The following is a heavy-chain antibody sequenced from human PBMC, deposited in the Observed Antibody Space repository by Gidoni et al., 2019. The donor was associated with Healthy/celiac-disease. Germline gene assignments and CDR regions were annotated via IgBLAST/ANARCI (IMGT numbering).Heavy chain of an antibody. Sequence: QVQLVESGGGVVKPGRSLRLSCAASGFTFSSYGMHWVRQAPGKGLEWVAVISYDGSNKYYADSVKGRFTISRDNSKNTLYLQMNSLRAEDTAVYYCAKTAYDSSGYGFGIDYWGQGTLVTVSS. V-gene: IGHV3-30*18. D-gene: IGHD3-22*01. CDR2: ISYDGSNK. J-gene: IGHJ4*02. CDR1: GFTFSSYG. CDR3: AKTAYDSSGYGFGIDY.